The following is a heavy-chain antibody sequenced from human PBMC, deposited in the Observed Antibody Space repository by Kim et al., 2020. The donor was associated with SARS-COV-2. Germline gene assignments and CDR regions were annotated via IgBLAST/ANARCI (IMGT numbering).Heavy chain of an antibody. CDR2: IYYSGST. J-gene: IGHJ4*02. Sequence: SETLSLTCTVSGGSISSSSYYWGWIRQSPGKGLEWIGSIYYSGSTYYNPSLKSRVIISVDTSKNQFSLKLSSVTAADTAVYYCARYSSGWQRVTAFDYWGQGTLVTVSS. CDR1: GGSISSSSYY. V-gene: IGHV4-39*01. D-gene: IGHD6-19*01. CDR3: ARYSSGWQRVTAFDY.